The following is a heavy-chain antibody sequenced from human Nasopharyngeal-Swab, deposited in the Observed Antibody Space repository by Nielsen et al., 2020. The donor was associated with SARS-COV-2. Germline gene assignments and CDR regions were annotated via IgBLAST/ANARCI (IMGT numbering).Heavy chain of an antibody. Sequence: WIRQPPGKGLEWIGEINHSGSTNYNPSLKSRVTISVDTSKNQFSLKLSSVTAADTAVYYCARSKKAPFDYWGQGTLVTASS. CDR3: ARSKKAPFDY. V-gene: IGHV4-34*01. CDR2: INHSGST. J-gene: IGHJ4*02.